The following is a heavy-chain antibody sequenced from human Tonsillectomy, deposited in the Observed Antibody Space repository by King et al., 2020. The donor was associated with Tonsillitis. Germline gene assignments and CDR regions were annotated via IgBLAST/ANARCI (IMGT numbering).Heavy chain of an antibody. CDR3: ARDSGAGTYPTYYYHYYMDV. CDR1: GFTFSSYA. V-gene: IGHV3-64*01. CDR2: ISSNGAST. Sequence: EVQLVEAGGGLVQPGGALRLSCAASGFTFSSYAMHWVRQAPGKGLEYVSAISSNGASTYYANSVMGRFTISRDNSKNTLYLQMGRLRAEDMAVYYCARDSGAGTYPTYYYHYYMDVWGKGTTVTVSS. J-gene: IGHJ6*03. D-gene: IGHD1-26*01.